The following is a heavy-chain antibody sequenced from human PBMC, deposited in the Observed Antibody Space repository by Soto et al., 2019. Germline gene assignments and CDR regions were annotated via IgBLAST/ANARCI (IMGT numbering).Heavy chain of an antibody. J-gene: IGHJ5*02. CDR2: IRSKAYGGTT. CDR3: TRGDFDWLLLRWFDP. CDR1: GFTFGDYA. D-gene: IGHD3-9*01. V-gene: IGHV3-49*03. Sequence: PGGSLRLSCTASGFTFGDYAMSWFRQAPGKGLEWVGFIRSKAYGGTTEYAASVKGRFTISRDDSKSIAYLQMNSLKTEDTAVYYCTRGDFDWLLLRWFDPWGQGTLVTVSS.